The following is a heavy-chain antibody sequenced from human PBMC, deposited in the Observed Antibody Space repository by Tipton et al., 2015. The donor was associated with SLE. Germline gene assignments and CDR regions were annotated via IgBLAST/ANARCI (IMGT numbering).Heavy chain of an antibody. Sequence: GSLRLSCAASGFTFSSYEMNWVRQAPGKGLEWVSYISSSGSTIYYADSVKGRFTISRDNAKNSLDLQMNSLRAEDTAVYYCARGGDIVDYFDLWGRGTLVTVSS. J-gene: IGHJ2*01. CDR3: ARGGDIVDYFDL. D-gene: IGHD5-12*01. CDR1: GFTFSSYE. CDR2: ISSSGSTI. V-gene: IGHV3-48*03.